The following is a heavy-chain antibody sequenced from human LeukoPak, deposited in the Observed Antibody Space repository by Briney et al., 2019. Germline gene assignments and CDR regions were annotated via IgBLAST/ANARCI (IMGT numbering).Heavy chain of an antibody. CDR1: GFTFDDYA. V-gene: IGHV3-9*01. J-gene: IGHJ6*03. D-gene: IGHD6-25*01. CDR3: AKDKTSGGQYYYYMDV. Sequence: GGSLRLSCAASGFTFDDYAMHWVRQAPGKGLEWVSGISWNSGSIGYADSVKGRFTISRDNAKNSLYLQMNSLRAEDTALYYCAKDKTSGGQYYYYMDVWGKGTTVTISS. CDR2: ISWNSGSI.